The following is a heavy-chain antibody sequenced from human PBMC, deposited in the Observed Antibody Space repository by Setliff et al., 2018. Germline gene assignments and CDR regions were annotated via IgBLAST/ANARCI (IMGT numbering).Heavy chain of an antibody. V-gene: IGHV4-4*08. J-gene: IGHJ4*02. D-gene: IGHD1-1*01. CDR3: ARFCGTSNCQRAPLFDY. Sequence: PSETLSLTCGVSGASISDSYWSWIRQPPGKGLEWIGHILTTGSTNYNPSLKSRIAISADTSRDRFSLRLTSVTAADTAIYYCARFCGTSNCQRAPLFDYWGQGISVTVSS. CDR1: GASISDSY. CDR2: ILTTGST.